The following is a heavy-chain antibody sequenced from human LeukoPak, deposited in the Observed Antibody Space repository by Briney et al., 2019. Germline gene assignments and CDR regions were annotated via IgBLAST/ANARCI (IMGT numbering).Heavy chain of an antibody. J-gene: IGHJ4*02. CDR3: AKRGVVIRVILVGFHKEAYYFDS. CDR2: ISGSGGGT. Sequence: GGSLRLSCAVSGITLSNYGMRWVRQAPGKGLEWVAGISGSGGGTNYSDSVRGRVTISRDNSKNTLYLQMNSLGAEDTAVYFCAKRGVVIRVILVGFHKEAYYFDSWGQGALVTVSS. V-gene: IGHV3-23*01. CDR1: GITLSNYG. D-gene: IGHD3-22*01.